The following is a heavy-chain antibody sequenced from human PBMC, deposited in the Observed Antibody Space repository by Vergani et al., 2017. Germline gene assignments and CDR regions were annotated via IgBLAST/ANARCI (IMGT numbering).Heavy chain of an antibody. V-gene: IGHV1-69*13. Sequence: QVQLVQSGAEVKKPGSSVTVSCKASVGTFSSYAISWVRQAPGQGLEWMGRIIPIFGTANYAQKFQGRVTITADESTSTAYMELSSLRSEDTAVYYCARDHWELGGVGYDFDYWGQGTLVTVSS. CDR3: ARDHWELGGVGYDFDY. D-gene: IGHD7-27*01. J-gene: IGHJ4*02. CDR2: IIPIFGTA. CDR1: VGTFSSYA.